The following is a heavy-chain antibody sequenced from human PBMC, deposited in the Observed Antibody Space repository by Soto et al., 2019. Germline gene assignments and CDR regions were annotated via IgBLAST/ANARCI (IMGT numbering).Heavy chain of an antibody. CDR3: ARARATIAAAAIFDC. CDR1: GGSISTSNW. V-gene: IGHV4-4*02. Sequence: SETLSLTCAVSGGSISTSNWWSWVRQPPGKGLEWIGEVYRTGSTNYNPSLESRVTVSIDKSKNQFSLKLASVTAADTAVYYCARARATIAAAAIFDCWGQGTLVTVSS. D-gene: IGHD6-13*01. CDR2: VYRTGST. J-gene: IGHJ4*02.